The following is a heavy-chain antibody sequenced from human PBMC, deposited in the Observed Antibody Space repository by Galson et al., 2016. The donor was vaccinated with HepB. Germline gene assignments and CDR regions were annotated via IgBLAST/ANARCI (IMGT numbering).Heavy chain of an antibody. D-gene: IGHD3-22*01. CDR3: ASATERWLFPLDH. Sequence: SVKVSCKASGFIFTGYYMHWVRQAPGQGLEWMGCINPDNGRTHYAQIFQGRVTMTRDTSISTAYLELSSLRSDDTAVYYCASATERWLFPLDHWGQGTLVTVSS. J-gene: IGHJ4*02. CDR2: INPDNGRT. CDR1: GFIFTGYY. V-gene: IGHV1-2*02.